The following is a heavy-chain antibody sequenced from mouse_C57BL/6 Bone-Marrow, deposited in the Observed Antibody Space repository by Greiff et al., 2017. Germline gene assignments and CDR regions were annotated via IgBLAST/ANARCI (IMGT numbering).Heavy chain of an antibody. J-gene: IGHJ2*01. D-gene: IGHD2-3*01. CDR1: GFNIKDDY. CDR3: SSFDGNYFDF. Sequence: VQLQQSGAELVRPGASVKLSCTASGFNIKDDYIHWVKHRPEQGLEWIGWIDPEIGDTEYASKFQGKANITSDTSANTAYLQLSSLTSEDTAVYYCSSFDGNYFDFWGQGTPLTVAS. V-gene: IGHV14-4*01. CDR2: IDPEIGDT.